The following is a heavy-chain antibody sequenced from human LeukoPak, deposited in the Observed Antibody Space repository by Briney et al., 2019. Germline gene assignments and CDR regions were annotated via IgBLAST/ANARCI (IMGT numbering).Heavy chain of an antibody. CDR3: AREEVAYYGSGSYMDY. CDR2: INSDGSST. CDR1: GFTFSSYW. D-gene: IGHD3-10*01. V-gene: IGHV3-74*01. J-gene: IGHJ4*02. Sequence: GGSLRLSCAASGFTFSSYWMHWVRQAPGKGLVWVSRINSDGSSTSYADSVKGRFTISRDNAKNTLYLQMNSLRAEDTAAYYCAREEVAYYGSGSYMDYWGQGTLVTVSS.